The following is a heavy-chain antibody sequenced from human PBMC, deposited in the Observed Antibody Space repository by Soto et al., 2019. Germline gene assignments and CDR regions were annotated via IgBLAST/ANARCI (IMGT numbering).Heavy chain of an antibody. CDR2: DGGTT. CDR3: AASRNGAFDV. CDR1: GGSISSYSYY. J-gene: IGHJ3*01. Sequence: QLQLQESGPGLVKPSETLSLTCTVSGGSISSYSYYWGWIRQAPGKGLEWIWSDGGTTYYNPSLKSRVPTSVDTSNNQFSLWLRSVTASDTALYFCAASRNGAFDVWGEGAMVGVSS. V-gene: IGHV4-39*01.